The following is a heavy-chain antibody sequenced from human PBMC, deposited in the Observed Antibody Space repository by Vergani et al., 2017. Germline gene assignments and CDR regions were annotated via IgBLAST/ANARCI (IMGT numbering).Heavy chain of an antibody. V-gene: IGHV3-66*02. J-gene: IGHJ4*02. D-gene: IGHD6-19*01. Sequence: VQLVESGGGVVQPGRSLRLSCAASGFTVSSNYMSWVRQAPGKGLEWVSVIYSGGSTYYAESLKGRFTISRDNSKNTLYLQMNSLRDEDTAVYYCAREAVAPGRGFYYWGQGTLVTVSS. CDR1: GFTVSSNY. CDR3: AREAVAPGRGFYY. CDR2: IYSGGST.